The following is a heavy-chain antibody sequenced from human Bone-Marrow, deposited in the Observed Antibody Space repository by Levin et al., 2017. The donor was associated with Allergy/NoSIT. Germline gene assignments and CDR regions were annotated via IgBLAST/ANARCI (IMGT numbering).Heavy chain of an antibody. Sequence: GESLKISCAASGFTFSTYAMSWVRQAPGRGLEWVSRISDSGGIPYYADSVKGRFIISRDNSKNTVYLQMNTLKAEDTAVYYCAKVLPVAGTFFGHWGQGTLVTVSS. CDR3: AKVLPVAGTFFGH. V-gene: IGHV3-23*01. D-gene: IGHD6-19*01. CDR2: ISDSGGIP. J-gene: IGHJ4*02. CDR1: GFTFSTYA.